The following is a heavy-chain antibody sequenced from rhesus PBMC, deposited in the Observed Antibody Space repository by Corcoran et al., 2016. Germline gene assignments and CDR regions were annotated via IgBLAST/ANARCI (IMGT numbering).Heavy chain of an antibody. V-gene: IGHV4-80*01. CDR1: GVSFSIYW. J-gene: IGHJ4*01. CDR3: LRGPYTSPFDY. D-gene: IGHD6-13*01. Sequence: QVQLQESGPGLVKPSETLSLTCAVSGVSFSIYWWTWIRQPPGKGLEWIGDISGNSDSANYNPSLKSRVTISKDASKNQFSLRLTSVTAADTAVYYCLRGPYTSPFDYWGQGVLVTVSS. CDR2: ISGNSDSA.